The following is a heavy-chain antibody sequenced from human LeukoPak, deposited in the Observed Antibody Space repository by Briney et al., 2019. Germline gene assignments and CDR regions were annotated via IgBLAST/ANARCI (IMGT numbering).Heavy chain of an antibody. Sequence: GGSLRLSCAASGFTFSSYGMHWVRQAPGKGLEWVAVISYDGSNKYYADSVKGRFTISRDNSKNTLYLQMNSLRAEDTAVYYYAKDPRDRGGWTGYFQHCGQGTLVTVSS. CDR1: GFTFSSYG. CDR3: AKDPRDRGGWTGYFQH. V-gene: IGHV3-30*18. CDR2: ISYDGSNK. J-gene: IGHJ1*01. D-gene: IGHD6-19*01.